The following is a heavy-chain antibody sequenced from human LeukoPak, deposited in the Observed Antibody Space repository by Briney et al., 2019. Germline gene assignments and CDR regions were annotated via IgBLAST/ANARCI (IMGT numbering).Heavy chain of an antibody. CDR3: ARSATHRLAWTARSVWLPLDY. CDR1: GYTFTSYA. Sequence: GASVKVSCKASGYTFTSYAMNWVRQAPGQGLEWMGRISAYNGNTNYVQKFQGRVTMTTDTSTNTAYMELRSLRSDDTAVYYCARSATHRLAWTARSVWLPLDYWGQGTLVTVSS. V-gene: IGHV1-18*01. D-gene: IGHD5-18*01. J-gene: IGHJ4*02. CDR2: ISAYNGNT.